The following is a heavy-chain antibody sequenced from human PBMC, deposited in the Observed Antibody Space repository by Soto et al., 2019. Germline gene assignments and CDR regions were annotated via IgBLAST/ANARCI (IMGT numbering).Heavy chain of an antibody. CDR2: ISSSSSYI. J-gene: IGHJ6*03. Sequence: GGSLRLSCAASGFTFSSYSMNWVRQAPGKGLEWVSSISSSSSYIYYADSVKGRFTISRDNAKNSLYLQMNSLRAEDTAVYYCARDRVTMVRGVPSYMDVWGKGTTVTVSS. D-gene: IGHD3-10*01. V-gene: IGHV3-21*01. CDR1: GFTFSSYS. CDR3: ARDRVTMVRGVPSYMDV.